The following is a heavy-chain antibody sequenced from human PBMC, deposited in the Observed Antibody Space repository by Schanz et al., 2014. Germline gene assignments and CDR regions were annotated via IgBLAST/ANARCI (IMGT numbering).Heavy chain of an antibody. CDR1: GGTFSSYT. Sequence: QVQLVQSGAEVKKPGSSVKVSCKASGGTFSSYTINWVRQAPGQGLEWMGRIIPILDKTNYAQKFQGRVTMTADKSTSTVYMEVSGLRSDDTAVYYCARETTIITGGAFDVWGQGTMVTVSS. CDR2: IIPILDKT. J-gene: IGHJ3*01. CDR3: ARETTIITGGAFDV. V-gene: IGHV1-69*09. D-gene: IGHD3-9*01.